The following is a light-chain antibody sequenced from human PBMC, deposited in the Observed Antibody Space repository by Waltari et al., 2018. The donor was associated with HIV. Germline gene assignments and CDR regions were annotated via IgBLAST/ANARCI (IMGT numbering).Light chain of an antibody. CDR1: QSLLHGDGKTY. V-gene: IGKV2D-29*01. CDR3: MQSVQLPLT. Sequence: IVMTQSPVSLSVTPGQPASISCKSSQSLLHGDGKTYLYWYRQKPGQPPQRLIYEVSSRCSRVPDRFSGGGSGTDFSLTISRVEAEDVGIYYCMQSVQLPLTFGGGTKVEIK. CDR2: EVS. J-gene: IGKJ4*01.